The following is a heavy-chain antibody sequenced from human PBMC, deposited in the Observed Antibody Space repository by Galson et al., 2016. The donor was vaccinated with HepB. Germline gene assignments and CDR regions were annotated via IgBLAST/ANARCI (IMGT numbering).Heavy chain of an antibody. CDR1: GLSFTNAW. V-gene: IGHV3-15*01. CDR2: IKSNSDGGTT. D-gene: IGHD6-13*01. CDR3: TTAGYSGSRFLYNGFDI. Sequence: SLRLSCAASGLSFTNAWMSWVRQAPGKGLEWPGRIKSNSDGGTTDYIAPVKGRFTISRDDSKSTVLLQMNSLETEDSGVYYCTTAGYSGSRFLYNGFDIWGQGTTVTVSS. J-gene: IGHJ6*02.